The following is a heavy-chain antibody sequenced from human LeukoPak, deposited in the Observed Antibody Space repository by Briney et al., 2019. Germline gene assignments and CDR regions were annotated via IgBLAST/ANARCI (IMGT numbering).Heavy chain of an antibody. CDR1: GFTFSNYD. CDR2: LHTAGDE. D-gene: IGHD2-2*01. V-gene: IGHV3-13*01. Sequence: GGALRLSCAASGFTFSNYDMHWVRQATGKGLEWVSALHTAGDEHYSGDVKDRFATTRENAKNSFYLQMNNLRAGDTAVYYCARGSCSSRSCYKRVNGLDVWGQGTPVTVSS. J-gene: IGHJ6*02. CDR3: ARGSCSSRSCYKRVNGLDV.